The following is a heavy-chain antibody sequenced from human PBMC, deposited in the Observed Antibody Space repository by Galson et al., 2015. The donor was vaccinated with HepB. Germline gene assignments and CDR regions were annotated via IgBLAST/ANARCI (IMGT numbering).Heavy chain of an antibody. J-gene: IGHJ4*02. D-gene: IGHD3-22*01. CDR3: AIAPMTYDSSGPGDY. Sequence: SLRLSCAASGFTFSSYGMHWVRQAPGRGLEWVAVISYDGSNKYYADSVKGRFTISRDNSKNTLYLQMNSLRAEDTAVYYCAIAPMTYDSSGPGDYWGQGTLVTVSS. CDR1: GFTFSSYG. V-gene: IGHV3-30*03. CDR2: ISYDGSNK.